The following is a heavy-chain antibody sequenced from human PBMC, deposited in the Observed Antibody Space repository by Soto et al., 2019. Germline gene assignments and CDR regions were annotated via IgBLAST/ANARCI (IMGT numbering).Heavy chain of an antibody. Sequence: QVQLVQSGAEVKKPGASVKVSCKASGSTFTSYGISWVRQAPGQGLEWMGWISTYSGDTNSAQNLQGRVTMTTDTSTSTAYMELMSLRSDDTAVYYWARAEACSSTSCYQWRAGDWFDPGGQGTLVTVSS. CDR1: GSTFTSYG. CDR3: ARAEACSSTSCYQWRAGDWFDP. D-gene: IGHD2-2*01. V-gene: IGHV1-18*01. J-gene: IGHJ5*02. CDR2: ISTYSGDT.